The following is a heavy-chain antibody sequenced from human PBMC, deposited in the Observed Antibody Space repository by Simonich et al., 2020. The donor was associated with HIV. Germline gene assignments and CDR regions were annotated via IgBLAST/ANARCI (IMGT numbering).Heavy chain of an antibody. V-gene: IGHV4-34*01. CDR1: GGSFSAYY. D-gene: IGHD1-26*01. CDR3: ARAFIVGDLRGAFNI. CDR2: VNHSGST. Sequence: QVQLQQWGAWLLKPSETLSLTCAVYGGSFSAYYWSWVRQPPGKGLECIGEVNHSGSTHYNPALKSRVTISLATSKNQFSLKLSSVTAADTAVYYCARAFIVGDLRGAFNIWGQGTMVTVSS. J-gene: IGHJ3*02.